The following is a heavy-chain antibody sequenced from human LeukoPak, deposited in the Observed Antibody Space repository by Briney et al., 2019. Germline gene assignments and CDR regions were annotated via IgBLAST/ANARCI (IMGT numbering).Heavy chain of an antibody. CDR3: AKVEHGPSPAFDI. V-gene: IGHV1-2*02. Sequence: ASVTVSFKASGYRFIDYYMHWVRQAPGQGLEWMGWINPDGGATNYAHLFQGRVTMTRDTATSTFYMELARLRSDDTAVYFCAKVEHGPSPAFDIWGQGTMVTV. D-gene: IGHD1/OR15-1a*01. J-gene: IGHJ3*02. CDR1: GYRFIDYY. CDR2: INPDGGAT.